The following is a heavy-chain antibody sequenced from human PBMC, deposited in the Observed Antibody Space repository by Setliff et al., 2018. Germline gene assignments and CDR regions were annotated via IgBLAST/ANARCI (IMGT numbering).Heavy chain of an antibody. Sequence: PGESLKISCAASGLTFSSYWMTWVRQAPGKGLEWVANIKPDGTEEYYVDSVKGRFTISRDNAKNSLYLQMNTLRAEDTAVYYCARSGNYRVDYWGQGTLVTVSS. CDR2: IKPDGTEE. D-gene: IGHD1-26*01. J-gene: IGHJ4*02. V-gene: IGHV3-7*03. CDR1: GLTFSSYW. CDR3: ARSGNYRVDY.